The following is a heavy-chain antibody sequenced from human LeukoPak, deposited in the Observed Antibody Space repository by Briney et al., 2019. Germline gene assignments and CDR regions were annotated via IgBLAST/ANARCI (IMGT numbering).Heavy chain of an antibody. J-gene: IGHJ4*02. D-gene: IGHD5-24*01. CDR1: GFTFSSYA. Sequence: PGGSLRLSCAASGFTFSSYAMHWVRQAPGKGLEYVSAISSNGGSTYYANSVKGRFTISRDNSKNTLYLQMGSLRAEDVAVYYCARGPRWLQPYLDYWGQGTLVTVSS. CDR3: ARGPRWLQPYLDY. V-gene: IGHV3-64*01. CDR2: ISSNGGST.